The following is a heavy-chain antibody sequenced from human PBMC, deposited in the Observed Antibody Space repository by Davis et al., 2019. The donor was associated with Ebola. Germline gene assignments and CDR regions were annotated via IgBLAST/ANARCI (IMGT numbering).Heavy chain of an antibody. D-gene: IGHD2-15*01. CDR2: IDHKGTA. Sequence: MPSETLSLTCTVSGGSVTSLAYYWGWIRQTPGKGLEWIGDIDHKGTAYYHPSLESRVTISADASRKQISLSLTSVTAADTAVYYCVRHGNIVVLLASPEDFQRWGQGTLVTVSS. J-gene: IGHJ1*01. CDR3: VRHGNIVVLLASPEDFQR. CDR1: GGSVTSLAYY. V-gene: IGHV4-39*01.